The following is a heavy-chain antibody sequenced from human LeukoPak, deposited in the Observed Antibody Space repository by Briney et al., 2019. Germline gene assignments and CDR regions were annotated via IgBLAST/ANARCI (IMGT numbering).Heavy chain of an antibody. CDR1: GFTFSSYD. Sequence: GGSLRLSCAASGFTFSSYDTHWVRQATGKGLEWVSAIGTAGDTYYPGSVKGRFTISRENAKNSLYLQMNSLRAGDTAVYYCARAVTGTTNAFDIWGQGTMVTVSS. J-gene: IGHJ3*02. D-gene: IGHD1-20*01. CDR2: IGTAGDT. CDR3: ARAVTGTTNAFDI. V-gene: IGHV3-13*01.